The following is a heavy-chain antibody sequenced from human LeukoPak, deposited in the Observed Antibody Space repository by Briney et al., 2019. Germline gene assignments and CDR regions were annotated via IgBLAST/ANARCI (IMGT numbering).Heavy chain of an antibody. V-gene: IGHV3-49*04. CDR3: TTYDPSNYYGMDV. Sequence: GGSLRLSCTASGFTFGDYAMTWVPQAPGKGLEWLGFIRSKAYGGTTEFAASVKGRFTISRDDSKSIAYLQMNSLKTEDTAVYYCTTYDPSNYYGMDVWGQGTTVTVS. CDR1: GFTFGDYA. D-gene: IGHD5-12*01. CDR2: IRSKAYGGTT. J-gene: IGHJ6*02.